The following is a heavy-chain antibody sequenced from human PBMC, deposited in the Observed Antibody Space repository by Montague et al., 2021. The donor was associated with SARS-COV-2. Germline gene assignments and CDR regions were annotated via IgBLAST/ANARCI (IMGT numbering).Heavy chain of an antibody. CDR1: TDSFSGYY. D-gene: IGHD3-3*01. V-gene: IGHV4-34*01. CDR3: ARGADYDFWSGFLRYKWLGP. J-gene: IGHJ5*02. Sequence: SETRSLTCAVYTDSFSGYYWSWIRQSPGKGLEWIGEITHSGSTNHNPSLQSRVTISVDKSKKQVSLKLRSLTAADTAVYYCARGADYDFWSGFLRYKWLGPWGQGTPVIVSS. CDR2: ITHSGST.